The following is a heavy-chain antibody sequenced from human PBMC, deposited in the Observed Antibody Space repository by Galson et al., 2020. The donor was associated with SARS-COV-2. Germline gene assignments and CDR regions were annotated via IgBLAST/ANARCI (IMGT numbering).Heavy chain of an antibody. CDR3: ARDGVGATTMEDYFDY. CDR1: GFTFSSYE. Sequence: PGGSLRLSCGASGFTFSSYEMNWVRQAPGKGLEWVSYISRSGSTKYYADSVKGRFTISRENAKNSLYLQMNSLRAEDTAVYYCARDGVGATTMEDYFDYWGQGTLVTVSS. CDR2: ISRSGSTK. J-gene: IGHJ4*02. V-gene: IGHV3-48*03. D-gene: IGHD1-26*01.